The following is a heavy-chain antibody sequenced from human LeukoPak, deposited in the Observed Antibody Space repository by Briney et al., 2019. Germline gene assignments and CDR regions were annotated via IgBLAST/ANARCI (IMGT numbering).Heavy chain of an antibody. D-gene: IGHD3-22*01. J-gene: IGHJ4*02. V-gene: IGHV4-30-2*01. CDR1: GGSISSGGYS. CDR2: IYHSGST. Sequence: PSQTLSLTCAVSGGSISSGGYSWSWIRQPPGKGLEWIGYIYHSGSTYYNPSLKSRVTISVDRSKNQFSLKLSSVTAADTAVYYCARDYNYYDSSGYPAYYFDYWGQGTLVTVSS. CDR3: ARDYNYYDSSGYPAYYFDY.